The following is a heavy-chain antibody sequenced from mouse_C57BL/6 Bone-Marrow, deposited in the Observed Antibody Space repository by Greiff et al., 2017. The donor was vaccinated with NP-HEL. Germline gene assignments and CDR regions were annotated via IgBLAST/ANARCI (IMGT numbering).Heavy chain of an antibody. CDR2: INPNNGGT. D-gene: IGHD2-3*01. J-gene: IGHJ3*01. Sequence: EVKLMESGPELVKPGASVKIPCKASGYTFTDYNMDWVKQSHGKSLEWIGDINPNNGGTIYNQKFKGKATLTVDKSSSTAYMELRSLTSEDTAVYYCARGCGYYWGFAYWGQGTLVTVSA. CDR1: GYTFTDYN. CDR3: ARGCGYYWGFAY. V-gene: IGHV1-18*01.